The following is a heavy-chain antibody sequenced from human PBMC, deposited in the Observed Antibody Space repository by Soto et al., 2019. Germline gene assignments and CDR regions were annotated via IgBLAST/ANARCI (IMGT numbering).Heavy chain of an antibody. V-gene: IGHV4-31*03. CDR1: GGSISSGGYY. D-gene: IGHD3-9*01. CDR2: IYYSGST. Sequence: SETLSLTCTVSGGSISSGGYYWSWIRQHPGKGLEWIGYIYYSGSTYYNPSLKSRVTISVDTSKNQFSLKLSSVTAADTAVYYCARFRYDILAAIDYWGQGTLVTVSS. J-gene: IGHJ4*02. CDR3: ARFRYDILAAIDY.